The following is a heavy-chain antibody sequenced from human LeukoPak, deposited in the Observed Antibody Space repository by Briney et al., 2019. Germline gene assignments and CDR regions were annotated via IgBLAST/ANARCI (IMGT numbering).Heavy chain of an antibody. CDR3: ARGPYSSSWSLHY. V-gene: IGHV3-7*03. CDR2: IKQDGSEK. D-gene: IGHD6-13*01. J-gene: IGHJ4*02. Sequence: GGSLRLSCAASGFTFSSYWMSWVRQAPGKGLEWVANIKQDGSEKYYVDSVKGRFTISRDNAKNSLYLQMNSLRAEDTAVYYCARGPYSSSWSLHYWGQGTLVTVSS. CDR1: GFTFSSYW.